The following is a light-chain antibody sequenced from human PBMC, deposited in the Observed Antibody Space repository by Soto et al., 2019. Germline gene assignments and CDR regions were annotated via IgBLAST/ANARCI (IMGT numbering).Light chain of an antibody. Sequence: QSVLTQPPSVSGAPGQRVTIHCTGSSSNIGSFYDVHWYQQLPGTVPKLLIYGDNNRPSGVPDRFSGSKSGTLASLAITGLQPEDEADYYCQSYDNSLSHVVFGAGTKVTVL. V-gene: IGLV1-40*01. CDR3: QSYDNSLSHVV. CDR1: SSNIGSFYD. CDR2: GDN. J-gene: IGLJ2*01.